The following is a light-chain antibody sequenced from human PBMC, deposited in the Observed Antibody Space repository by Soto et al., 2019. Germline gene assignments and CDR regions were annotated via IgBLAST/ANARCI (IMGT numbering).Light chain of an antibody. Sequence: AIRMTQSPSSLSASTGDRVTITCRASQGISSYLAWYQQKPGKAPKLLIYAASTLQSGVPSRFSGSGSGTDFTLTIGCLQSEYLATYSCHQYYRYTYTFSQRTKVDI. CDR2: AAS. CDR3: HQYYRYTYT. CDR1: QGISSY. V-gene: IGKV1-8*01. J-gene: IGKJ2*01.